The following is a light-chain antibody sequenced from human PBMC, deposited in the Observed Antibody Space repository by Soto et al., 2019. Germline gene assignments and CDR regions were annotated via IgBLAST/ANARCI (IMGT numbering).Light chain of an antibody. J-gene: IGKJ1*01. Sequence: EIVLTQSPATLSLSPGERATLSCRASQSVSTYLAWYQQKPGQAPRLLIYDVSNRATGIPARFSGSGSGTDFTLTISSLEPDDFAVYYCQQRSNWPPWTFGQGTKVDIK. CDR3: QQRSNWPPWT. V-gene: IGKV3-11*01. CDR2: DVS. CDR1: QSVSTY.